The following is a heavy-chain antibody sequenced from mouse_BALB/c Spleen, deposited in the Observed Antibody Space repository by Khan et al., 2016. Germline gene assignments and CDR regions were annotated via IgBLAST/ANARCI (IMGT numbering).Heavy chain of an antibody. D-gene: IGHD2-3*01. V-gene: IGHV3-8*02. CDR3: SRYDGYYFDY. CDR1: GDSITSGY. Sequence: EVQLQESGPSLVKPSQTLTLTCSVTGDSITSGYWNWIRKSPGNKLEYMGYISYSGSTYYTTDLKSRLTITRDTSKNQYYLQLNSVTTEDTATYYCSRYDGYYFDYWGQGTTLTVSS. CDR2: ISYSGST. J-gene: IGHJ2*01.